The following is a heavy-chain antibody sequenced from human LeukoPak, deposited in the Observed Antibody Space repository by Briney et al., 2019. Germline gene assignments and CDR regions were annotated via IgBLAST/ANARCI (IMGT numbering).Heavy chain of an antibody. J-gene: IGHJ6*03. V-gene: IGHV1-69*13. Sequence: ASVKVSCKASGGTFSSYAISWVRQAPGQGLEWMGGIIPIFGTANYAQKFQGRVTITADESTSTAYMELSSLRSEDTAVYYCARDLRARIAARPDYYYYMDVWGKGTTVTVSS. CDR2: IIPIFGTA. CDR1: GGTFSSYA. CDR3: ARDLRARIAARPDYYYYMDV. D-gene: IGHD6-6*01.